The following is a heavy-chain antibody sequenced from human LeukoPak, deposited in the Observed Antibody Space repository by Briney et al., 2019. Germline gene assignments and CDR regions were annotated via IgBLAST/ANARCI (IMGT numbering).Heavy chain of an antibody. J-gene: IGHJ4*02. CDR3: GRDLRDSSGSNY. CDR1: GFTFSSYS. Sequence: GGSLRLSCAASGFTFSSYSMNWVRQAPGTGREWGSSISSSTSYIYYADSVKGRFTISRDNAKNSLYLQMNSLRAEDTTVYYCGRDLRDSSGSNYWGQGTLVTVSS. V-gene: IGHV3-21*01. D-gene: IGHD3-22*01. CDR2: ISSSTSYI.